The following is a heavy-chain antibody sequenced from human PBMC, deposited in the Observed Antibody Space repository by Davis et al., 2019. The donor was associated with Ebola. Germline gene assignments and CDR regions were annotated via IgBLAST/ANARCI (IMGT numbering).Heavy chain of an antibody. CDR3: AREAKSYYYDSSGYYSHYYFDY. V-gene: IGHV4-39*02. J-gene: IGHJ4*02. CDR2: IYYSGST. CDR1: GGSISSSSYY. D-gene: IGHD3-22*01. Sequence: MPSETLSLTCTVSGGSISSSSYYWGWIRQPPGKGLEWIGSIYYSGSTYYNPSLKSRVTISVDTSKNQFSLKLSSVTAADTAVYYCAREAKSYYYDSSGYYSHYYFDYWGQGTLVTVSS.